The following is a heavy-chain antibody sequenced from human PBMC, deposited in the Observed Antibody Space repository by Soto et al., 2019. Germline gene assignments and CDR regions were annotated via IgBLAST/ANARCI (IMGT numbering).Heavy chain of an antibody. CDR1: GFIFTDWF. V-gene: IGHV1-46*01. J-gene: IGHJ1*01. Sequence: HLAQSGPEVKRPGASVKISCKASGFIFTDWFMHWVRQAPGQGPEWMGIINTSGGNSIYSQKFQDRVTMTRDTSTSTLYVELSSLTSADTAVYYCAKERAMPAEVDAWGQGTLVTVSS. CDR3: AKERAMPAEVDA. D-gene: IGHD1-26*01. CDR2: INTSGGNS.